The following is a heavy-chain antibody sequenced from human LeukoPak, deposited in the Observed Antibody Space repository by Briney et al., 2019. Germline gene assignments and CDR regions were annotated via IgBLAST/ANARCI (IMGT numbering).Heavy chain of an antibody. J-gene: IGHJ4*02. CDR2: IYYSGST. CDR3: ARVYGNDFWSGYYTPYFDY. D-gene: IGHD3-3*01. CDR1: GGSISSYY. Sequence: SETLSLTCTVSGGSISSYYWSWLRQPPGKGLEWIGYIYYSGSTNYNPSLKSRVTISVDTSKNQFSLKLSSVTAADTAVYYCARVYGNDFWSGYYTPYFDYWGQGTLVTVSS. V-gene: IGHV4-59*01.